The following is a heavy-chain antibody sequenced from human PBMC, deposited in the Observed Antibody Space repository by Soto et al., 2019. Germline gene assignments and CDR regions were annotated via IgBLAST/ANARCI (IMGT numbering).Heavy chain of an antibody. CDR2: IKRKIDGETT. CDR3: AADRYCSSNTCPGAFDI. J-gene: IGHJ3*02. V-gene: IGHV3-15*01. CDR1: GFAFTHVW. D-gene: IGHD2-2*01. Sequence: EVQLLESGGDLAEPGGSLRLSCAASGFAFTHVWMTWVRQAPGRGLEWVGRIKRKIDGETTNYAAPVKGRFTISRDDSKNTLQLQMNSLKTDDSAVYYCAADRYCSSNTCPGAFDIWGQGTTV.